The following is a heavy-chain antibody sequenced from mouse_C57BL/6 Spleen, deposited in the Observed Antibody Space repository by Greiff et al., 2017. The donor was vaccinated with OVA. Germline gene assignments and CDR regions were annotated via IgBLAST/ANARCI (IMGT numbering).Heavy chain of an antibody. Sequence: QVQLQQPGAELVKPGASVKISCKASGYTFTSYWITWVKQRPGQGLEWIGDIFPGSGSTNYNEKFKSKATLTVDTSSSTAYMQLSSLTSKDSAVYYCARENYYGSSPWFAYWGQGTLVTVSA. CDR2: IFPGSGST. J-gene: IGHJ3*01. V-gene: IGHV1-55*01. CDR3: ARENYYGSSPWFAY. D-gene: IGHD1-1*01. CDR1: GYTFTSYW.